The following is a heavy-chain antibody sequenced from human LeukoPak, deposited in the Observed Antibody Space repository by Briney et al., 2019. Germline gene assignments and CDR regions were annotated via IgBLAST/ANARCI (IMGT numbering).Heavy chain of an antibody. V-gene: IGHV4-39*01. Sequence: SGPTLVNPTQTLTLTCTFSGFSLSTSGMRVSWIRQPPGKGLEWIGSIYYSGSTYYNPSLKSRVTISVDTSKNQFSLKLSSVTAADTAVYYCARPHPAVADTGGAFDIWGQGTMVTVSS. CDR3: ARPHPAVADTGGAFDI. D-gene: IGHD6-19*01. J-gene: IGHJ3*02. CDR1: GFSLSTSGMR. CDR2: IYYSGST.